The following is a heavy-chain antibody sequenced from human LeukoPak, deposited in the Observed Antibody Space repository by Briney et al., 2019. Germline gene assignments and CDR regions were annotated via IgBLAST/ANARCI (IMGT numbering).Heavy chain of an antibody. CDR3: ARETPRGYCGGGSCYSYYFDY. J-gene: IGHJ4*02. Sequence: SVKVSCKASGGTFSSYAISWVRQAPGQGLEWMGGIIPIFGTANYAQKFQGRVTITADESTSTAYMELSSLRSEDTAVYYCARETPRGYCGGGSCYSYYFDYWGQGTLVTVSS. V-gene: IGHV1-69*01. D-gene: IGHD2-15*01. CDR1: GGTFSSYA. CDR2: IIPIFGTA.